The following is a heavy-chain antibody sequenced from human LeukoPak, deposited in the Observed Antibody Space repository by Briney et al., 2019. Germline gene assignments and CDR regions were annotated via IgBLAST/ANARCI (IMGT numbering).Heavy chain of an antibody. J-gene: IGHJ3*02. CDR3: ARAIVVVPAVDAFDT. V-gene: IGHV4-59*01. CDR1: GGSISSYY. Sequence: PSETLSLTCTVSGGSISSYYWSWIRQPPGKGLEWIGYIYYSGSTNYNPSLKSRVTISVDTSKNQFSLKLSSVTAADTAVYYCARAIVVVPAVDAFDTWGQGTMVTVSS. CDR2: IYYSGST. D-gene: IGHD2-2*01.